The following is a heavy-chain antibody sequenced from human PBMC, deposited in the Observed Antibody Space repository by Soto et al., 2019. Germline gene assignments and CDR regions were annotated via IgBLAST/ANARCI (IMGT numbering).Heavy chain of an antibody. J-gene: IGHJ4*02. V-gene: IGHV4-59*02. CDR3: ERGTPVTTRQGFDY. D-gene: IGHD4-17*01. Sequence: SETLSLTCTVSGASVSAYHWIWIRQPPEKGLEWIGYTSYSGSTNYSPSLKSRVTMSLDTSKNQFSLNLNSVTAADTAVYYCERGTPVTTRQGFDYWGQGILVTVSS. CDR2: TSYSGST. CDR1: GASVSAYH.